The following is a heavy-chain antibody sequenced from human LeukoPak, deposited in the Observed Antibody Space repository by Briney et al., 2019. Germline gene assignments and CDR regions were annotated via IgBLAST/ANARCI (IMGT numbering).Heavy chain of an antibody. Sequence: GGSLRLSCAASGFTFSSYAMSWVRQAPGKGLEWVSAISGSGGSTYYADSVKGRFTISRDNSKNTLYLQMNSLRAEDTAVYYCARLVGATMSYFDYWGQGTLVTVSS. V-gene: IGHV3-23*01. J-gene: IGHJ4*02. D-gene: IGHD1-26*01. CDR3: ARLVGATMSYFDY. CDR1: GFTFSSYA. CDR2: ISGSGGST.